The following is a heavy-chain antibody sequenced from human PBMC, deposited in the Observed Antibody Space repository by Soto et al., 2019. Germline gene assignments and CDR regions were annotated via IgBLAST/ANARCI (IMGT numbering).Heavy chain of an antibody. CDR3: ARVPLGYDYADV. CDR2: INPSGDGK. Sequence: ASVKVSCKAFGYTFNAFYMHWVRQAPGQGLEWMGVINPSGDGKSYAQKFQGRVTMTRDTSTSTVYMELSSLISEDTAVYYCARVPLGYDYADVWVQGTTVTVSS. V-gene: IGHV1-46*02. J-gene: IGHJ6*02. D-gene: IGHD4-17*01. CDR1: GYTFNAFY.